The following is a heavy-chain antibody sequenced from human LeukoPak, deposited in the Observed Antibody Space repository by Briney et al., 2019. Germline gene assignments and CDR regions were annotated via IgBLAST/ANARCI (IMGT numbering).Heavy chain of an antibody. CDR1: GGPFSSYV. CDR3: ASPPADYYDSRDYFDY. CDR2: IIPILGIA. D-gene: IGHD3-22*01. J-gene: IGHJ4*02. Sequence: ASVKVSCKASGGPFSSYVISWVRRAPGQGLEWMGRIIPILGIANYAQKFQGRVTITADKSTSTAYMELSSLRSEDTAVYYCASPPADYYDSRDYFDYWGQGTLVTVSS. V-gene: IGHV1-69*04.